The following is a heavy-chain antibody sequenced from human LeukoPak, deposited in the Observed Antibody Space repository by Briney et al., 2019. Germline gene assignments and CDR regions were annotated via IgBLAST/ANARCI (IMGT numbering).Heavy chain of an antibody. D-gene: IGHD3-22*01. V-gene: IGHV5-51*01. CDR1: GYSFTSYW. CDR2: IYPGDSDT. Sequence: GESLKISCKGSGYSFTSYWIGWVRQVPGKGLEWMGIIYPGDSDTRYSPSFQGQVTISADKSIGTAYLQWSSLKASDTAMYYCATPGGYYYDSSGYYGLDYWGQGTLVTVSS. J-gene: IGHJ4*02. CDR3: ATPGGYYYDSSGYYGLDY.